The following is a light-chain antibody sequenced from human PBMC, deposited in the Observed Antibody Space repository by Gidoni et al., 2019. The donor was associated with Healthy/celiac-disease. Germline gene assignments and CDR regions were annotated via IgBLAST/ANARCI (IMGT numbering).Light chain of an antibody. CDR2: DAS. J-gene: IGKJ3*01. V-gene: IGKV1-13*02. CDR3: QQFNSYPFT. Sequence: AIQLTQSPSSLSASVGDRVPITCRASQGISSALAWYQQKPGKAPKLLIYDASSLESGVPSRFSGSGSGTDFTLTISSLQPEDFATYYCQQFNSYPFTFXPXTKVDIK. CDR1: QGISSA.